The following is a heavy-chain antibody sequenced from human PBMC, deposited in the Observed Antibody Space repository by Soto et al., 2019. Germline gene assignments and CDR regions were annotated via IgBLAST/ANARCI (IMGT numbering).Heavy chain of an antibody. J-gene: IGHJ2*01. V-gene: IGHV4-39*01. CDR3: AKTGPYDILTYWYFDL. Sequence: SETLSLTCIVSGDSISSSSYYWVWIRQPPGKGLEWIGSIYYSGTTYYNPSLESRVTISIDTSKNQFSLKVSSLTAADTAVYYCAKTGPYDILTYWYFDLWGRGTLVTVYS. CDR1: GDSISSSSYY. D-gene: IGHD3-9*01. CDR2: IYYSGTT.